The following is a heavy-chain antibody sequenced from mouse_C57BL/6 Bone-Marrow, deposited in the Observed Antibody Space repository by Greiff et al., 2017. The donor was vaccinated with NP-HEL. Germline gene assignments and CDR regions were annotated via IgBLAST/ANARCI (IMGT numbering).Heavy chain of an antibody. V-gene: IGHV1-81*01. CDR1: GYTFTSYG. D-gene: IGHD2-3*01. CDR2: IYPRSGNT. CDR3: AKDGAWFAY. J-gene: IGHJ3*01. Sequence: QVQLQQSGAELARPGASVKLSCKASGYTFTSYGISWVKQRTGQGLEWIGEIYPRSGNTYYNEKFKGKATLTADKSSSTAYMEPRSLTSEDSAVYFCAKDGAWFAYWGQGTLVTVSA.